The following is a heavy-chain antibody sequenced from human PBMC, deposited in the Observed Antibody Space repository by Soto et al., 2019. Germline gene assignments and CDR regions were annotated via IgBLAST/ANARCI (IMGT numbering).Heavy chain of an antibody. D-gene: IGHD1-20*01. CDR2: FDPEDGET. Sequence: AASVKVSCKVSGYTLTELSMHWVRQAPGKGLEWMGGFDPEDGETIYAQKFQGRVTMTEDTSTDTAYMELSSLRSEDTAVYYCATRGNWNRWFDPWGQGTLVTVSS. CDR3: ATRGNWNRWFDP. CDR1: GYTLTELS. V-gene: IGHV1-24*01. J-gene: IGHJ5*02.